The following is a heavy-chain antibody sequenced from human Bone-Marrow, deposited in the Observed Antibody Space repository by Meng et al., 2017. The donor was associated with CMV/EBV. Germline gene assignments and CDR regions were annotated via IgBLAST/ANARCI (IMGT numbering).Heavy chain of an antibody. CDR2: ISSSGSTI. V-gene: IGHV3-48*03. J-gene: IGHJ3*02. Sequence: GESLKISCAASGFTFSSCEMNWVRQAPGKGLEWVSYISSSGSTIYYADSVKGRFTISRDNAKNSLYLQMNSLRAEDTAVYYCARVAMIAIWGQGTMVTVSS. CDR1: GFTFSSCE. D-gene: IGHD2-21*01. CDR3: ARVAMIAI.